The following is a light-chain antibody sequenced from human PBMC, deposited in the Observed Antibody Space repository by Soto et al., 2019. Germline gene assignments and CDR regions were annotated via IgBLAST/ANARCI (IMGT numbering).Light chain of an antibody. V-gene: IGKV3-20*01. Sequence: EIALTPSPGTLSLAAGERAPLSCRASHTISSSYLAWYQQKPGQAPRLLMYGISRRATGIPDRFSGSGSGTDFTLTITRLEPEDFAVYYCQQYVTSSPRTFGQGTKVDIK. CDR1: HTISSSY. CDR2: GIS. J-gene: IGKJ1*01. CDR3: QQYVTSSPRT.